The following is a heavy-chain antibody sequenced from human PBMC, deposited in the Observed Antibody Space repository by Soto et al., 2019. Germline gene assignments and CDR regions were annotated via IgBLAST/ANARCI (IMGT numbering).Heavy chain of an antibody. CDR1: GYSFTSYW. Sequence: GESLKISCKGSGYSFTSYWIGWVRQMPGKGLEWMGIIYPGDSDTRYSPSFQGQVTISADKSISTAYLQWSSLKASDTAMYYCARGLFSAHLGMWFDPWGQGTLVTVSS. V-gene: IGHV5-51*01. CDR2: IYPGDSDT. CDR3: ARGLFSAHLGMWFDP. D-gene: IGHD3-22*01. J-gene: IGHJ5*02.